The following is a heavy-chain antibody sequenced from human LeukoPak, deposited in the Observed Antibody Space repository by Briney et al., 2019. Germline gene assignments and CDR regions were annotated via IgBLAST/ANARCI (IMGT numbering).Heavy chain of an antibody. D-gene: IGHD5-18*01. J-gene: IGHJ4*02. Sequence: PGGSXXLSCAASGFTFSSXAMHWVRXAPGKGLEWVAVISYDGSNKYYADSVKGRFTISRDNSKNTLYLQMNSLRAEDTAVYYCARVRDTAMVRGPSDYWGQGTLVTVSS. CDR1: GFTFSSXA. V-gene: IGHV3-30-3*01. CDR2: ISYDGSNK. CDR3: ARVRDTAMVRGPSDY.